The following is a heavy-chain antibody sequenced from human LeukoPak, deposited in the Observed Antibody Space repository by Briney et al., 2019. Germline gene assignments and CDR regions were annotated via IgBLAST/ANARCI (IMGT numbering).Heavy chain of an antibody. Sequence: ASVKVSCKASGGTFSSYAISWVRQAPGQGLEWMGWINPDTGGTSYAQKFQGRVTMTRDTSISTAYMDLSSLRSDDTAVYYCATITGTLFDYWGQGTLVTVSS. CDR1: GGTFSSYA. V-gene: IGHV1-2*02. CDR2: INPDTGGT. J-gene: IGHJ4*02. CDR3: ATITGTLFDY. D-gene: IGHD1-20*01.